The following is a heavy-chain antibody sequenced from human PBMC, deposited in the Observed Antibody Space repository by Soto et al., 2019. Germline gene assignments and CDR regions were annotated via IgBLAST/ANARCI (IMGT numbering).Heavy chain of an antibody. V-gene: IGHV5-10-1*01. CDR1: GYSFTSYW. D-gene: IGHD3-22*01. Sequence: PDESLKISCNGSGYSFTSYWISWVRQRPGKGLEWMGRIDPSDSQTYYSPSFRGHVTISVTKSITTVFLQWSSLRASDTAMYYCARQIYDSDTGPNFQYYFDSWGQGTPVTVSS. CDR3: ARQIYDSDTGPNFQYYFDS. CDR2: IDPSDSQT. J-gene: IGHJ4*02.